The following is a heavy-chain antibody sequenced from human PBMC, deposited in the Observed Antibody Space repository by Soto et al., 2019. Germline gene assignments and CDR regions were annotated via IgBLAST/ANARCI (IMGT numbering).Heavy chain of an antibody. D-gene: IGHD2-15*01. CDR3: AREGCSGGSCYSRDYYYYMDV. V-gene: IGHV3-21*01. J-gene: IGHJ6*03. CDR1: GFTFSSYS. Sequence: GGSLTLSCAASGFTFSSYSMNWVRQAPGKGLEWVSSISSSSSYIYYADSVKGRFTISRDNAKNSLYLQMNSLRAEDTAVYYCAREGCSGGSCYSRDYYYYMDVWGKGTTVTVSS. CDR2: ISSSSSYI.